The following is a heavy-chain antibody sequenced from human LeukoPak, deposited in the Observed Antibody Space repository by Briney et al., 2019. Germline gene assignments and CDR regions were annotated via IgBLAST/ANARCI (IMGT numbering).Heavy chain of an antibody. D-gene: IGHD6-13*01. V-gene: IGHV1-2*04. CDR2: INPNSGGT. Sequence: ASVKVSCKASGHTFTGYYMHWVRQAPGQGLEWMGWINPNSGGTNYAQKFQGWVTMTRDTSISTAYMELSRLRSDDTAVYYCARVASPFRSSWFNWFDPWGQGTLVTVSS. CDR1: GHTFTGYY. CDR3: ARVASPFRSSWFNWFDP. J-gene: IGHJ5*02.